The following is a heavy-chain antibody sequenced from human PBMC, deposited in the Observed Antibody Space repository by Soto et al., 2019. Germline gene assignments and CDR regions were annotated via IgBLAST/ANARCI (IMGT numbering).Heavy chain of an antibody. CDR3: ARDMSGYDSVFDY. Sequence: SETLSLTCTVPGASINSGDYYWSWIRQPAGKGLEWIGRIYTSGSTNYNPSLKSRVTMSVDTSKNQFSLKLSSVTAADTAVYYCARDMSGYDSVFDYWGQGTLVTVS. J-gene: IGHJ4*02. D-gene: IGHD5-12*01. CDR1: GASINSGDYY. CDR2: IYTSGST. V-gene: IGHV4-61*02.